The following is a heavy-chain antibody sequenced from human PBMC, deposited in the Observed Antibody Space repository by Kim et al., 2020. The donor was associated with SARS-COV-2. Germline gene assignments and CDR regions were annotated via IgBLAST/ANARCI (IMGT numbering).Heavy chain of an antibody. V-gene: IGHV3-23*05. J-gene: IGHJ4*02. D-gene: IGHD3-10*01. Sequence: YAGSVKGRFTITRDKFKDTLYLQMDSLRADDTAVYYCAKGLATRWFAFEYWGQGALVTVS. CDR3: AKGLATRWFAFEY.